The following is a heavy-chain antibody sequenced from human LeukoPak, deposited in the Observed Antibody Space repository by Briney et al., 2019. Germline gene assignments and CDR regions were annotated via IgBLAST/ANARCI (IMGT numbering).Heavy chain of an antibody. J-gene: IGHJ6*02. V-gene: IGHV4-30-4*01. CDR3: ARNPYYYYGMDV. CDR1: GGSTSSGDYY. Sequence: SETLSLTCTVSGGSTSSGDYYWSWIRQPPGKGLEWIGYIYYSGSTYYNPSLKSRVTISVDTSKNQFSLKLSSVTAADTAVYYCARNPYYYYGMDVWGQGTTVTVSS. D-gene: IGHD1-14*01. CDR2: IYYSGST.